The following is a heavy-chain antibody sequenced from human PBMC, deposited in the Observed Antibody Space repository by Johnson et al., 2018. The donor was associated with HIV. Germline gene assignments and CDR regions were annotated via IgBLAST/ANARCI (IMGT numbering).Heavy chain of an antibody. D-gene: IGHD7-27*01. CDR3: ARDLDWGRQSGAFDI. CDR1: GFTFSSYA. J-gene: IGHJ3*02. CDR2: ISYDGSNK. V-gene: IGHV3-30*04. Sequence: QVQLVESGGGVVQPGRSLRLSCAASGFTFSSYAMHWVRQAQGKGLEWVAVISYDGSNKYYADSVKGRFTISRDNSKNTLYLQMNSLRAEDTALYYCARDLDWGRQSGAFDIWGQGTMVTVSS.